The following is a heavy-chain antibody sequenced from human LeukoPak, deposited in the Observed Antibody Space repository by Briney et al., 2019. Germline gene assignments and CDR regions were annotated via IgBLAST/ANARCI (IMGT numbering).Heavy chain of an antibody. CDR2: VRKKGNSYTT. J-gene: IGHJ4*02. CDR1: GFTFSDHY. V-gene: IGHV3-72*01. Sequence: PGGSLRLSCAASGFTFSDHYMDWVRQAPGKGLEWVGRVRKKGNSYTTEYAASVQGRFTVSRDDSKSSLYLQMNSLRTEDTAVYYCARVYDSTFSSHHLDCWGQGTLVTVSS. CDR3: ARVYDSTFSSHHLDC. D-gene: IGHD3-16*01.